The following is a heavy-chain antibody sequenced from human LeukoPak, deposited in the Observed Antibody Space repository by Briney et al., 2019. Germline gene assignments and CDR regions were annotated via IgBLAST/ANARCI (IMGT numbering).Heavy chain of an antibody. CDR2: INSDGSST. J-gene: IGHJ4*02. D-gene: IGHD6-13*01. CDR3: ARPSAAGPLFDY. CDR1: GFTFSSYW. V-gene: IGHV3-74*01. Sequence: GGSLRLSCAASGFTFSSYWMHWVRQAPGKGLAWVSRINSDGSSTSYADSVKGRFTISRDNAKNTLYLQMNSLRAEDTAVYYCARPSAAGPLFDYWGQGTLVTVSS.